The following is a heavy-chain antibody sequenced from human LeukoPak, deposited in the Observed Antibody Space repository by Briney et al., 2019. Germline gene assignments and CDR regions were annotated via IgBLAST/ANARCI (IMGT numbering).Heavy chain of an antibody. J-gene: IGHJ4*02. CDR1: GYTFTSYA. Sequence: ASVKVSCKASGYTFTSYAMHWVRQAPGQRLEWMGWINAGNGNTKYSQKFQGRVTITRDTSASTAYMELSSLRSEDTAVYYCARDCFTGVVGTVSLFGYWGQGTLVPVSS. D-gene: IGHD2-21*02. V-gene: IGHV1-3*01. CDR2: INAGNGNT. CDR3: ARDCFTGVVGTVSLFGY.